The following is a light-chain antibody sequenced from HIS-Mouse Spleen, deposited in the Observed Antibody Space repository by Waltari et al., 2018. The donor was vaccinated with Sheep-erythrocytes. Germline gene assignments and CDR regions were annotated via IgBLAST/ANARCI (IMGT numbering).Light chain of an antibody. V-gene: IGLV3-1*01. CDR2: QDS. CDR3: QAWDSSTWV. Sequence: SYELTQPPSVSVSPGQTASTTFSGDKLWEKYACWYQQKPGQSPVLVIYQDSKRPSGIPERFSGSNSGNTATLTISGTQAMDEADYYCQAWDSSTWVFGGGTKLTVL. CDR1: KLWEKY. J-gene: IGLJ3*02.